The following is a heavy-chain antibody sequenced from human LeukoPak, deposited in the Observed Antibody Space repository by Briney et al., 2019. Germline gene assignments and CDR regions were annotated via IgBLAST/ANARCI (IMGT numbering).Heavy chain of an antibody. CDR1: KFTFSKYW. Sequence: GGSLRLSCAVSKFTFSKYWMSWVRQAPGKGLEWVANIKQDGSEKSYADSGGRFTISRDNAKNSLYLQMNSLRADDTAVYYCAKDFNGGNFDYWGQGTLVTVSS. D-gene: IGHD4-23*01. CDR3: AKDFNGGNFDY. V-gene: IGHV3-7*01. CDR2: IKQDGSEK. J-gene: IGHJ4*02.